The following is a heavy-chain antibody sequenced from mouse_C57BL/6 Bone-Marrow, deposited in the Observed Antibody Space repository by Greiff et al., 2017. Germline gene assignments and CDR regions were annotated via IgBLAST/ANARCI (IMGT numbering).Heavy chain of an antibody. CDR2: IDPEIGDT. CDR1: GFNIKDDY. D-gene: IGHD2-1*01. Sequence: EVMLVESGAELVRPGASVKLSCTASGFNIKDDYIHWVKQRPEQGLEWIGWIDPEIGDTEYASKFQGKATITSDTSSNTAYLQLSSLTSEDTAVYYCARSIYYGNYLAWFAYWGQGTLVTVSA. CDR3: ARSIYYGNYLAWFAY. V-gene: IGHV14-4*01. J-gene: IGHJ3*01.